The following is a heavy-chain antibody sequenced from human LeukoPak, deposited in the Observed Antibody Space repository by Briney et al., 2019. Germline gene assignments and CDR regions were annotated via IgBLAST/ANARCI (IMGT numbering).Heavy chain of an antibody. CDR3: GRGAGWLVDY. CDR2: IKQDGSEI. CDR1: GSAFSSYW. J-gene: IGHJ4*02. Sequence: PGGSLRLSCAASGSAFSSYWMSWVRQAPGKGLEWVANIKQDGSEIKYVDSVKGRFTISRDSAKNSLYLQMNSLRVEDTAVYYCGRGAGWLVDYWGQGTLVTVSS. V-gene: IGHV3-7*01. D-gene: IGHD6-19*01.